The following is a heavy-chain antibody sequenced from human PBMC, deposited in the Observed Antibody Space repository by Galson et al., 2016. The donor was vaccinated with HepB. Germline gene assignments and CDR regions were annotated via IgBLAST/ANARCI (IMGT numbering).Heavy chain of an antibody. Sequence: SVKVSCKASGYTFTSYSMHWVRQARGQGLEWMGIINPRRGSATYAQKFQGRVAMSSDTSTGTVYMELTSLRSDDTGVYYCARDRPNYGDHGDYWGQGTPVTVSP. CDR1: GYTFTSYS. CDR3: ARDRPNYGDHGDY. V-gene: IGHV1-46*01. J-gene: IGHJ4*02. D-gene: IGHD4-17*01. CDR2: INPRRGSA.